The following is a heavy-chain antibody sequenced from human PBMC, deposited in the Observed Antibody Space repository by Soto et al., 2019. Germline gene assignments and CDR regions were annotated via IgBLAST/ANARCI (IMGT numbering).Heavy chain of an antibody. J-gene: IGHJ4*02. Sequence: SETLSLTCTVSGDSISSSSFYWGWIRQPPGKGLEWIGHIFHTGATYQNPTLKSRLRMSVDTSKNQFSLNLSSVTATDTAIYYCARRRIVPTTKFDYWGQGTLVTVSS. CDR1: GDSISSSSFY. D-gene: IGHD2-21*01. CDR3: ARRRIVPTTKFDY. V-gene: IGHV4-39*01. CDR2: IFHTGAT.